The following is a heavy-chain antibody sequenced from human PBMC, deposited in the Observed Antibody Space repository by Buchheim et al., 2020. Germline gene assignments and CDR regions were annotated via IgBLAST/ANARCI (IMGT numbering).Heavy chain of an antibody. CDR3: ARGPGARRTLDF. J-gene: IGHJ4*02. Sequence: QVQLQQWGAGLLKPSETLSLTCAVYGESFSDYYWNWIRLLPAKGLEWIGEIHQRGNTKYNPSLESRATTSVGTSKNQFSLSVTSVTAADTGVYYCARGPGARRTLDFWGQGTL. CDR1: GESFSDYY. CDR2: IHQRGNT. V-gene: IGHV4-34*01. D-gene: IGHD1-14*01.